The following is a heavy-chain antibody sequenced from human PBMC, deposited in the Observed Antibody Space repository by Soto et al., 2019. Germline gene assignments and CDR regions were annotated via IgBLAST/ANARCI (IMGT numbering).Heavy chain of an antibody. V-gene: IGHV3-15*07. CDR1: GFTFSNAW. D-gene: IGHD3-10*01. CDR3: TTDPSRRFRYGSASLIGGNPPPSNWFDP. CDR2: IKSKTDGGTT. Sequence: GGSLRLSCAASGFTFSNAWMNWVRQAPGKGLEWVGRIKSKTDGGTTDYAAPVKGRFTISRDDSKNTPYLQMNSLKTQETYVYYCTTDPSRRFRYGSASLIGGNPPPSNWFDPWGQGTLVTVSS. J-gene: IGHJ5*02.